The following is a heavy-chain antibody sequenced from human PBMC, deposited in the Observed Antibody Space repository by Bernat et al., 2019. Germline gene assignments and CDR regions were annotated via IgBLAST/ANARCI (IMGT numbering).Heavy chain of an antibody. D-gene: IGHD2-15*01. CDR2: ISSSGSTI. Sequence: QVQLVASGGGLVKPGGSLRLSCAASGFTFSDYYMSWIRQAPGKGLEWVSYISSSGSTIYYADSVKGRFTISRDNAKNSLYLQMNSLRAEDTAVYYCAGDGSYCSGGSCYSFHDAFDIWGQGTMVTVSS. CDR1: GFTFSDYY. V-gene: IGHV3-11*01. J-gene: IGHJ3*02. CDR3: AGDGSYCSGGSCYSFHDAFDI.